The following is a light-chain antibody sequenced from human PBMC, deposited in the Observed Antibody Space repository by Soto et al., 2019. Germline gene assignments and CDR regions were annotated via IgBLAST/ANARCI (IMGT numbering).Light chain of an antibody. CDR2: KAS. J-gene: IGKJ1*01. Sequence: DIQMTQSPSTLSASVGDRVTITCRASQSISSWLAWYQQKPGKAPKLLISKASSLESGVPSRFSGSGFGTEITLTISSLQPDDFATYYCQQYNSYRAFGQGTKVDIK. CDR1: QSISSW. CDR3: QQYNSYRA. V-gene: IGKV1-5*03.